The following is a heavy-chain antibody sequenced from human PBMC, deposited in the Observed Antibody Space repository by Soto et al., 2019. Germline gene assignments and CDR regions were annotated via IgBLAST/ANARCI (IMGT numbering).Heavy chain of an antibody. V-gene: IGHV3-30-3*01. D-gene: IGHD3-3*01. Sequence: GGSLRLSCAASGFTFSSYAMHWVRQAPGKGLEWVAVISYDGSNKYYADSVKGRFTISRDNSKNTLYLQMNSLRAEDPDVYYCARGAYDFWSGYYPTTTTNYYYYGMDVWGQGTTVTVSS. CDR3: ARGAYDFWSGYYPTTTTNYYYYGMDV. CDR1: GFTFSSYA. J-gene: IGHJ6*02. CDR2: ISYDGSNK.